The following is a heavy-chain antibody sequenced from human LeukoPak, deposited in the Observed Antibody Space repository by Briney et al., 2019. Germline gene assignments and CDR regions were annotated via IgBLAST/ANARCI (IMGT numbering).Heavy chain of an antibody. D-gene: IGHD3-9*01. CDR1: GGTFSSYA. CDR3: VRVDYDILTLPVL. CDR2: IIPILGIA. Sequence: GASVKVSCKASGGTFSSYAISWVRQAPGQGLEWMGRIIPILGIANYAQKFQGRVTITADKSTSTVYMELSSLRSEDTAVYYCVRVDYDILTLPVLWGQGTLVTVSS. J-gene: IGHJ4*02. V-gene: IGHV1-69*04.